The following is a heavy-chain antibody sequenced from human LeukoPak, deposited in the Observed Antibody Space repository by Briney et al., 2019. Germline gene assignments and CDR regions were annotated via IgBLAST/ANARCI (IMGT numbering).Heavy chain of an antibody. CDR3: ARSYYDILTGYYNVEAFDI. CDR1: GYTFTGYY. D-gene: IGHD3-9*01. J-gene: IGHJ3*02. Sequence: ASVKVSCKASGYTFTGYYIHWVRQAPGQGLEWMGWITPNSGGTNYAQKFQGCVTMTRDTSISTAYMELSRLRSDDTAVYYCARSYYDILTGYYNVEAFDIWGQGTMVTVSS. V-gene: IGHV1-2*04. CDR2: ITPNSGGT.